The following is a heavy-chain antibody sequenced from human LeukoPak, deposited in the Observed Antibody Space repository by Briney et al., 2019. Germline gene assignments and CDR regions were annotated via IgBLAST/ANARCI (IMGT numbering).Heavy chain of an antibody. Sequence: SQTLSLTCTVSGGSISSGGYYWSWIRQHPGKGLEWIGYLYYSGSTYYNPSLKSRVTISVDTSMNQFSLKLSSVTAADTAVYYCARVYRGDYYHSSPPDACDIWGQGTMVTVSS. CDR2: LYYSGST. J-gene: IGHJ3*02. D-gene: IGHD3-22*01. CDR1: GGSISSGGYY. CDR3: ARVYRGDYYHSSPPDACDI. V-gene: IGHV4-31*03.